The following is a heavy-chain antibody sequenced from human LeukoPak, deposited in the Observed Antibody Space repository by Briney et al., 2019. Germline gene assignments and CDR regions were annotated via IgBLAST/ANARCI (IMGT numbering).Heavy chain of an antibody. CDR2: ISGSGDNT. V-gene: IGHV3-23*01. J-gene: IGHJ5*02. D-gene: IGHD6-19*01. CDR3: AIVRQWLVFNWFDP. Sequence: GGSLRLSCAASGFTFSSYAMSWVRQVPGKGLEWVSVISGSGDNTYYADSVKGRFTISRDNSKNMLYLQMNSLRAEDTAVYYCAIVRQWLVFNWFDPWGQGTLVTVSS. CDR1: GFTFSSYA.